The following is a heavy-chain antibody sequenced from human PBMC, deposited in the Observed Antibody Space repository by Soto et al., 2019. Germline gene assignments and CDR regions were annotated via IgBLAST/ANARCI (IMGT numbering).Heavy chain of an antibody. CDR3: AKEDSSSWYISPRYYFDY. CDR1: GFTFSSYG. D-gene: IGHD6-13*01. J-gene: IGHJ4*02. CDR2: ISYDGSNK. Sequence: PGGSLRLSCAASGFTFSSYGMHWVRQAPGKGLEWVAVISYDGSNKYYADSVKGRFTISRDNSKNTLYLQMNSLRAEDTAVYYFAKEDSSSWYISPRYYFDYWGQGTRVTVSS. V-gene: IGHV3-30*18.